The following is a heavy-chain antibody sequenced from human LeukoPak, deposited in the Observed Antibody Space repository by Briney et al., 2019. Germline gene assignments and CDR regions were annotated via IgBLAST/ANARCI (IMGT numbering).Heavy chain of an antibody. CDR3: ASLDY. Sequence: GGSLRLSCGASGFTFSIYWVHWVRQAPGKGLVWVSSINSDGSSTSYADSVKGRFTISRDNAKNTLYLQMNTLRAEDTAVYYCASLDYWGQGTPVTVSS. CDR1: GFTFSIYW. V-gene: IGHV3-74*01. J-gene: IGHJ4*02. CDR2: INSDGSST.